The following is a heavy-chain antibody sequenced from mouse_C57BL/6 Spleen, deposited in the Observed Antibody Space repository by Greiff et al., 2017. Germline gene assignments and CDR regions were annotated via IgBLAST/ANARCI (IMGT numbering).Heavy chain of an antibody. CDR3: GGGNYYGSRAPFDY. CDR2: ISSGSSTI. CDR1: GFTFSDYG. V-gene: IGHV5-17*01. Sequence: DVKLVESGGGLVKPGGSLKLSCAASGFTFSDYGMHWVRQAPEKGLEWVAYISSGSSTIYYADTVKGRFTISRDNAKNTLFLQMTSLRSEDTAMYYCGGGNYYGSRAPFDYWGQGTTLTVSS. J-gene: IGHJ2*01. D-gene: IGHD1-1*01.